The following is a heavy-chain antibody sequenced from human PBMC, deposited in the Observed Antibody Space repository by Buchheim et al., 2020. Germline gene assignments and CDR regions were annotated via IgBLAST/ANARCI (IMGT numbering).Heavy chain of an antibody. V-gene: IGHV3-30*18. J-gene: IGHJ6*02. CDR1: GLTLSSYG. CDR2: ISYDGSNK. Sequence: QVQLVESGGDVVQPGRSLRLSCAASGLTLSSYGIHWVRQAPGKGLEWVAVISYDGSNKFYGDSVRGRFTVSRANSKNTVYLEMNSLRAEDTAVYYCAKDRPQVAGTLYYYYGMDVWGQGTT. CDR3: AKDRPQVAGTLYYYYGMDV. D-gene: IGHD6-19*01.